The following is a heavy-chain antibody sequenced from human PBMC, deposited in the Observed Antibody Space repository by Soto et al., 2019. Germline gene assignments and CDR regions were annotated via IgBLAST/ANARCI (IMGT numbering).Heavy chain of an antibody. Sequence: VQLVESGGGLVQPGGSLRLSCAASGFTFSSYSMNWVRQAPGKGLEWVSYISSSSSTIYYADSVKGRFTISRDNAKNSLYLQMNSLRAEDTAVYYCARDPVGVVAARWGQGTLVTVSS. J-gene: IGHJ4*02. CDR1: GFTFSSYS. CDR2: ISSSSSTI. CDR3: ARDPVGVVAAR. D-gene: IGHD2-15*01. V-gene: IGHV3-48*01.